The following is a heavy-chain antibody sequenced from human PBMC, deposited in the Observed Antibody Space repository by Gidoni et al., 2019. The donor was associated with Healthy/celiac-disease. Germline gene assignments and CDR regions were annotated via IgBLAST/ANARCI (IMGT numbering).Heavy chain of an antibody. Sequence: QVQLVQSGAEVKKPGSSVKVSCKASGGTFSSYAISWVRQAPGQGLEWMGGIIPIFGTANYAQKFQGRVTITADESTSTAYMELSSLRSEDTAVYYCARVLPDYSSSLISPYMDVWGKGTTVTVSS. CDR1: GGTFSSYA. V-gene: IGHV1-69*01. D-gene: IGHD6-6*01. CDR2: IIPIFGTA. J-gene: IGHJ6*03. CDR3: ARVLPDYSSSLISPYMDV.